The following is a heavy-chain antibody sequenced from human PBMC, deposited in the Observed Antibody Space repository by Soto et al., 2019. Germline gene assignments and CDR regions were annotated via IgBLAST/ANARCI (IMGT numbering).Heavy chain of an antibody. D-gene: IGHD2-8*02. CDR1: GGSFSGYY. CDR3: AIGSPLVVRAFDI. Sequence: SETLSLTCAVYGGSFSGYYWSWIRQPPGKGLEWIGEINHSGSTNYNPSLKSRVTISVDTSKNQFSLKLSSVTAADTAVYYCAIGSPLVVRAFDIWGQGTRVPVS. J-gene: IGHJ3*02. V-gene: IGHV4-34*01. CDR2: INHSGST.